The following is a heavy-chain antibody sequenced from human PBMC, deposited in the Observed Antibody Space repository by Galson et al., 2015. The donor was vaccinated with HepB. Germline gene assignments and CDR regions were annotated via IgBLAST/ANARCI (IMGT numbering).Heavy chain of an antibody. V-gene: IGHV4-30-4*08. Sequence: TLSLTCSVSGGSISSRSYYWGWMRQPPGKGLEWIGNIYYSGSTYYNSSLKSRVAISVDTSKNQFSLKLSSVTAADTAVYYCSREIPHDAFDVWGQGTMVTVSS. J-gene: IGHJ3*01. CDR3: SREIPHDAFDV. CDR2: IYYSGST. CDR1: GGSISSRSYY.